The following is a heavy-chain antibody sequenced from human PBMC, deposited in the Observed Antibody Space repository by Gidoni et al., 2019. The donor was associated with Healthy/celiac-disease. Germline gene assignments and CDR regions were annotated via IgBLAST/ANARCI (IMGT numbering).Heavy chain of an antibody. J-gene: IGHJ2*01. D-gene: IGHD4-17*01. CDR2: ISSSSSTI. V-gene: IGHV3-48*02. CDR3: ARDSDYGGNSGYFDL. CDR1: GFPFSRYS. Sequence: EVQLVESGGGLVQPGGSLRLSCAASGFPFSRYSLDWVRQAPGKGLEWVSYISSSSSTIYYADAVKGRFTISRDNAKNSLYLQMNSLRDEDTAVYYCARDSDYGGNSGYFDLWGRGTLVTVSS.